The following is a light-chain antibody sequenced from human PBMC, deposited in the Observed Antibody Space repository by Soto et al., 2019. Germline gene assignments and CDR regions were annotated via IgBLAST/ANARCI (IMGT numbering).Light chain of an antibody. CDR1: SSNIGAGYD. V-gene: IGLV1-40*01. CDR3: QSYDSSLSGFYV. J-gene: IGLJ1*01. CDR2: GNS. Sequence: QSVLTQPPSVYGAPGQRVTISCTGSSSNIGAGYDVHWYQQLPGTAPKLLIYGNSNRPSGVPDRFSGSKSGTSASLAITGLQAEDEADYYCQSYDSSLSGFYVFGTGNKVTVL.